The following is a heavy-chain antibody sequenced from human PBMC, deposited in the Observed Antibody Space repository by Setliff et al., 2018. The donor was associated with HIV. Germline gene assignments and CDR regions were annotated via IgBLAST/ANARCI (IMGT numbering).Heavy chain of an antibody. D-gene: IGHD6-25*01. Sequence: SLKISCAASGFTFSHSWMSWVRQAPGKGLEWVANINQDGSEKNYVDSVKGRFTISRDNAKNSLYLQMNSLRVEDTALYHCVKGGGSGWPFDYWGQGAPVTVSS. V-gene: IGHV3-7*03. CDR2: INQDGSEK. CDR3: VKGGGSGWPFDY. CDR1: GFTFSHSW. J-gene: IGHJ4*02.